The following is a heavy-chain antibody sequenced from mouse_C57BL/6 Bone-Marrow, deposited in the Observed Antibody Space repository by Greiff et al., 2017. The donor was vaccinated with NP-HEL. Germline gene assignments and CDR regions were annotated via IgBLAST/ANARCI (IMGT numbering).Heavy chain of an antibody. CDR2: IDPSDSYT. D-gene: IGHD1-1*01. Sequence: QVQLQQPGAELVKPGASVKLSCKASGYTFTSYWMQWVKQRPGQGLEWIGEIDPSDSYTNYNQKFKGKATLTVDTSSSTAYMQLSSLTSEDSAVYYCARHYDGSSNYFDYWGQGTTLTVSS. J-gene: IGHJ2*01. CDR1: GYTFTSYW. CDR3: ARHYDGSSNYFDY. V-gene: IGHV1-50*01.